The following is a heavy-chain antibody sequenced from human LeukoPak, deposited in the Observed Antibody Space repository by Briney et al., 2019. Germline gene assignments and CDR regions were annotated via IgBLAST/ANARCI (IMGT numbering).Heavy chain of an antibody. V-gene: IGHV4-59*12. CDR1: GGSISSYY. J-gene: IGHJ4*02. Sequence: NPSETLSLTCTVSGGSISSYYWSWIRQPPGKGLEWIGYIYYSGSTNYNPSLKSRVTISVDTSKNQFSLKLSSVTAADTAVYYCARGSIAARPSYFDYWGQGTLVTVSS. D-gene: IGHD6-6*01. CDR3: ARGSIAARPSYFDY. CDR2: IYYSGST.